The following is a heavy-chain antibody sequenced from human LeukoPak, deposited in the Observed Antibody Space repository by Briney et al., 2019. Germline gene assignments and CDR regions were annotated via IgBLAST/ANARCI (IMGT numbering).Heavy chain of an antibody. CDR2: IKKDGSET. J-gene: IGHJ4*02. Sequence: GGSLRLSCAASGFTFSTSWMSWIRQVPGKGLEWVANIKKDGSETYYVDSVKGRFTISRDNAKNSLYLQMNSLRAEDTATYYCARGRYSGTTYYFDYWGQGTLVTVSS. CDR1: GFTFSTSW. V-gene: IGHV3-7*03. D-gene: IGHD5-12*01. CDR3: ARGRYSGTTYYFDY.